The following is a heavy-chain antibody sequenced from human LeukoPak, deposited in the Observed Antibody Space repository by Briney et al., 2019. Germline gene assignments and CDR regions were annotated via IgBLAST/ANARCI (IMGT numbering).Heavy chain of an antibody. CDR2: INPDNGGT. V-gene: IGHV1-2*02. Sequence: GASVKVSCKASGYTFAGYYMHWVRQAPGQGLEWMGWINPDNGGTNYAQKFQGRVTMTRDMSISTAYMELSRLRSDDTAVYYCARDQAAGTSLYYGMDVWGQGTTVTVSS. J-gene: IGHJ6*02. D-gene: IGHD6-13*01. CDR3: ARDQAAGTSLYYGMDV. CDR1: GYTFAGYY.